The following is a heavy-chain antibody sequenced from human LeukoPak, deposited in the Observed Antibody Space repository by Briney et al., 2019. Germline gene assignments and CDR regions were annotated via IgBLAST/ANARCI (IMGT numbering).Heavy chain of an antibody. CDR2: MNPNSGNT. J-gene: IGHJ6*03. CDR1: GYTCTSYD. V-gene: IGHV1-8*03. CDR3: ARARRGAGNYYYYYMDV. D-gene: IGHD3-10*01. Sequence: ASVKVSCKASGYTCTSYDINWVRQATGQGLEWMGWMNPNSGNTGYAQKFQGRVTITRNTSISTAYMELSSLRSEDTAVYYCARARRGAGNYYYYYMDVWGKGTTVTVSS.